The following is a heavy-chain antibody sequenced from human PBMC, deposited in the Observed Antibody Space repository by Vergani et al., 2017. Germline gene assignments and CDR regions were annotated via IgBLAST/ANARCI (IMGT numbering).Heavy chain of an antibody. D-gene: IGHD3/OR15-3a*01. CDR1: GFALSGYW. Sequence: EVKLVESGGGLVQPGGSLRLSCGGSGFALSGYWMSWVRQATGKGLEWVANIKQDGTDKYYADSEKGRFSIYRDNANHSIYLQLDSLRAEDTAVYYCARYSNPYDFWTNIWFDLWGQGTLVTVSS. CDR2: IKQDGTDK. J-gene: IGHJ5*02. CDR3: ARYSNPYDFWTNIWFDL. V-gene: IGHV3-7*01.